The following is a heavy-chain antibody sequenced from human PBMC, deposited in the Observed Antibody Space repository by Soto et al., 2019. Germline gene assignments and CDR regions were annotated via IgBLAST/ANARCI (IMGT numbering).Heavy chain of an antibody. CDR3: ARQHYYYYGMDV. CDR1: GFTFSSYG. CDR2: ISYDGSNK. Sequence: PGGSLRLSCAASGFTFSSYGMHWVRQAPGKGLEWVAVISYDGSNKYYADSVKGRFTISRDNSKNTLYLQMNSLRAEDTAVYYCARQHYYYYGMDVWGKGTTVTVSS. J-gene: IGHJ6*04. V-gene: IGHV3-30*03.